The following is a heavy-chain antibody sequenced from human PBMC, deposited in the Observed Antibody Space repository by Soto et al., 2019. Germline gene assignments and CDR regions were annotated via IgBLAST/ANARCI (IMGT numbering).Heavy chain of an antibody. J-gene: IGHJ6*02. CDR1: GCTFSSYA. D-gene: IGHD6-6*01. CDR3: ARAEEYSSSSRYYYYGMDV. Sequence: SVKVSCKASGCTFSSYAISWVRQAPGQGLEWMGGIIPIFGAANYAQKFQGRVTITADESTSTAYMELSSLRSEDMAVYYCARAEEYSSSSRYYYYGMDVWGQGTTVTVSS. CDR2: IIPIFGAA. V-gene: IGHV1-69*13.